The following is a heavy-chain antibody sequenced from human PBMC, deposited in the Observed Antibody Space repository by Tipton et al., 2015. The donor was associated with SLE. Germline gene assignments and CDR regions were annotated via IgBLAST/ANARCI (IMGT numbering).Heavy chain of an antibody. V-gene: IGHV4-4*07. J-gene: IGHJ6*02. CDR2: IYSSGDR. CDR1: GGSISFDY. CDR3: ARHGGRKMYFPYGMDV. Sequence: TLSLTCTVSGGSISFDYWSWIRQSAGRGLEWIGRIYSSGDRDYNPSLRRRVTMSIDASQNRVSLRLKSVSAADTAVYYCARHGGRKMYFPYGMDVWGQGTTVTVSS. D-gene: IGHD2-8*01.